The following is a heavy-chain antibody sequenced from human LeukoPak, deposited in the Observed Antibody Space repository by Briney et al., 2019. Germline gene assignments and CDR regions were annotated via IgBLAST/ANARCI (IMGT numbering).Heavy chain of an antibody. CDR3: ARMSGDVFDY. CDR1: GFTFSRYN. J-gene: IGHJ4*02. V-gene: IGHV3-48*02. Sequence: GGSLRLSCAASGFTFSRYNMDWVRQAPGKGLEWVSYISSSSSTIYYADSLKGRFTISRDNAKNSLYLQMNSLRDEDTAVYYCARMSGDVFDYWGQGTLVTVSS. CDR2: ISSSSSTI. D-gene: IGHD4-17*01.